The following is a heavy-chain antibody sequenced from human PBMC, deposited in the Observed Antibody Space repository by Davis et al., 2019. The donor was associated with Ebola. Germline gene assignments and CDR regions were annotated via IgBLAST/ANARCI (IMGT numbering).Heavy chain of an antibody. CDR3: AKDLSERLMSYSDY. CDR1: GFSFSTYG. D-gene: IGHD2-21*02. J-gene: IGHJ4*02. Sequence: GESLKISCAASGFSFSTYGMHWVRQAPGKGLEWVAFIRFGGNDKYYTDSVRGRFTISRDNSKNTLYLLMNSLRTEDTAVYYCAKDLSERLMSYSDYWGQGILVTVSS. V-gene: IGHV3-30*02. CDR2: IRFGGNDK.